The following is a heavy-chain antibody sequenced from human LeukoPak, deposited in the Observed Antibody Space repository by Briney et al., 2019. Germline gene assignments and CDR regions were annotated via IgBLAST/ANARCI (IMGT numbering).Heavy chain of an antibody. D-gene: IGHD3-10*01. V-gene: IGHV1-18*01. CDR1: GYTFTNYG. CDR3: ARAQWVRRQSDY. CDR2: ISGYNGNT. Sequence: ASVKVSCKAPGYTFTNYGINWVRQAPGQGLEWMGWISGYNGNTNYAQRLQGRVTMTTDTSISTAYMELSRLRSDDTAVYYCARAQWVRRQSDYWGQGTLVTVSS. J-gene: IGHJ4*02.